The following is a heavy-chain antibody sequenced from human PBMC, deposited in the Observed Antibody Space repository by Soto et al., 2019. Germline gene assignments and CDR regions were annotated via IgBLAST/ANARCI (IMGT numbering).Heavy chain of an antibody. V-gene: IGHV3-30-3*01. Sequence: QVQLVESGGGVVQPGRSLRLSCAASGFTFSDYAMHWVRQAPGKGLEWVAVISYDGSNKYYADSVKGRFTSSRDSSTNTLSLQMNSLRVEDTAVYYCAGSYGDSVYWGQGTLVTVSS. D-gene: IGHD4-17*01. CDR3: AGSYGDSVY. J-gene: IGHJ4*02. CDR1: GFTFSDYA. CDR2: ISYDGSNK.